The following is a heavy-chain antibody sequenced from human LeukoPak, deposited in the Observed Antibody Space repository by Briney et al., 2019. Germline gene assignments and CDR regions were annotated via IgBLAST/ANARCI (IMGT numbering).Heavy chain of an antibody. Sequence: ASVKVSCKASGYTFTDYYIHWVRQAPGQGLEWMGWINPNGGGTNYAQKFQGRVTMTRDTSISTAYMELSGLRSDDTAVYFCFHVDTVGQDWLDPWGQGTLVAVSS. D-gene: IGHD5-12*01. J-gene: IGHJ5*02. CDR1: GYTFTDYY. CDR3: FHVDTVGQDWLDP. CDR2: INPNGGGT. V-gene: IGHV1-2*02.